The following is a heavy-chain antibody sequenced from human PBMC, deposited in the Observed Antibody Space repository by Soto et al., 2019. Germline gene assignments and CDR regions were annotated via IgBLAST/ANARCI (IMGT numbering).Heavy chain of an antibody. CDR2: IKQDGSEK. V-gene: IGHV3-7*02. J-gene: IGHJ3*02. D-gene: IGHD6-19*01. CDR3: ARSSGWYFDI. Sequence: ESGGGLVQPGGSLRLSCAASGFTFSSYWISWVRQAPGKGLEWVANIKQDGSEKYYVDSVKGRFTISRDNAKNSLYLQMNSLRAEDTAVYYCARSSGWYFDIWGQGTMVTVSS. CDR1: GFTFSSYW.